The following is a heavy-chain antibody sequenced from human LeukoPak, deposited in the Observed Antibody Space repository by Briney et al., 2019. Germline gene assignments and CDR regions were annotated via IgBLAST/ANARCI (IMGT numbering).Heavy chain of an antibody. J-gene: IGHJ3*01. V-gene: IGHV3-9*01. CDR2: ISYSSGSI. Sequence: GGSLRLSCVASGFIFSSYWVSWVRQTPGKGLEWVSGISYSSGSIGYVDSVKGRFTISRDNAKNSLYLQMNSLRVEDTALYYCAKDRGGSSELGDAFDVWGQGTMVRVSS. D-gene: IGHD1-26*01. CDR3: AKDRGGSSELGDAFDV. CDR1: GFIFSSYW.